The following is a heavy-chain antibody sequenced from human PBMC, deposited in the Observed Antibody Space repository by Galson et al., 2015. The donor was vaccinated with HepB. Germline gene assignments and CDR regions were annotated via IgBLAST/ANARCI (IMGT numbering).Heavy chain of an antibody. Sequence: SVKVSCKVSGYTLTELSMHWVRQAPGKGLEWMGGFDPEDGETIYAQKFQGRVTMTEDTSTDTAYMELSSLRSEDTAVYYCATLQLQLIAAAGKYYFDYWGQGTLVTVSS. V-gene: IGHV1-24*01. CDR2: FDPEDGET. J-gene: IGHJ4*02. CDR1: GYTLTELS. CDR3: ATLQLQLIAAAGKYYFDY. D-gene: IGHD6-13*01.